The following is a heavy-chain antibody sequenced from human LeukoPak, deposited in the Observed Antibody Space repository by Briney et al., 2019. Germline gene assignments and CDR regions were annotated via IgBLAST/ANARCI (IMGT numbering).Heavy chain of an antibody. Sequence: QSGGSLRLSCAASGFTFSSYAMSWVRQAPGKGLEWVSAISGSGGSTYYADSVKGRFTISRDNSKNTLYLQMNSLRAEDTAVYYCAKDYGYYYGSGSYGVDYWGQGTLVTVSS. CDR1: GFTFSSYA. D-gene: IGHD3-10*01. V-gene: IGHV3-23*01. CDR3: AKDYGYYYGSGSYGVDY. J-gene: IGHJ4*02. CDR2: ISGSGGST.